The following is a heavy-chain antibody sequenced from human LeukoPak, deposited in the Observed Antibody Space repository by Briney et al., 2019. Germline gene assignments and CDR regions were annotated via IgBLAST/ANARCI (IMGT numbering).Heavy chain of an antibody. Sequence: SETLSLTCTVSGDSISSSSYYWDWIRQPPGKGLEWIGSIYYSGSTYYNPSLKSRVTISVDKSKNQFSLKLSSVTAADTAVYYCAKRYYYDSSGYPDYWGQGTLVTVSS. D-gene: IGHD3-22*01. CDR2: IYYSGST. V-gene: IGHV4-39*07. CDR1: GDSISSSSYY. CDR3: AKRYYYDSSGYPDY. J-gene: IGHJ4*02.